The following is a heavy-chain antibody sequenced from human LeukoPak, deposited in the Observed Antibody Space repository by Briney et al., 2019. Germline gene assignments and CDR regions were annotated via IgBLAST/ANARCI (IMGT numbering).Heavy chain of an antibody. J-gene: IGHJ6*03. D-gene: IGHD6-13*01. CDR1: GGTFSSYA. Sequence: AASVKVSCKASGGTFSSYAISWVRQAPGQGLEWMGGIIPIFGTANYAQKFQGRVTITADESTSTAYMELSSLRSEDTAVYYCARDIAAAVSVDYYCYMDVWGKGTTVTVSS. V-gene: IGHV1-69*01. CDR2: IIPIFGTA. CDR3: ARDIAAAVSVDYYCYMDV.